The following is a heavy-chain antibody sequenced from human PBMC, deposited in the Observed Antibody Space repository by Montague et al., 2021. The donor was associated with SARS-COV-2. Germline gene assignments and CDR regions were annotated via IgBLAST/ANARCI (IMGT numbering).Heavy chain of an antibody. CDR3: ARAENSGSYGYYYGMDV. D-gene: IGHD1-26*01. J-gene: IGHJ6*02. CDR1: GGTFSSYA. CDR2: IIPIFGIA. V-gene: IGHV1-69*04. Sequence: SVKVSCKASGGTFSSYAISWVRQAPGQGLEWMGRIIPIFGIANYAQKFQGRVTTTADKSTSTAYMELSSLRSEDTAVYYCARAENSGSYGYYYGMDVWGQGTTVTVSS.